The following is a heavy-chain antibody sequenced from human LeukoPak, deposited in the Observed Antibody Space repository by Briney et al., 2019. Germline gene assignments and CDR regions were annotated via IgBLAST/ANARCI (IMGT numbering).Heavy chain of an antibody. CDR2: ISDSGDYT. V-gene: IGHV3-23*01. D-gene: IGHD2-8*01. Sequence: GGSLRLSCAASGFTFSSYAMSWVRQAPGQGLEWVSVISDSGDYTSYADSVRGRFTISRDNSRNTLYLQMISLRPEDTAVYYCAKDTSIGKYCTNGVCSPFDYWGQGTLVTASS. CDR3: AKDTSIGKYCTNGVCSPFDY. J-gene: IGHJ4*02. CDR1: GFTFSSYA.